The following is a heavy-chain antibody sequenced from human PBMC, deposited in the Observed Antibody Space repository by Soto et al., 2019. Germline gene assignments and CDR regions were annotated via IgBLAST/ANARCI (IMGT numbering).Heavy chain of an antibody. Sequence: SWVRQAPGKGLEWVGEINHSGSTNYNPSLKSRVTISVDTSKNQFSLKLSSVTAADTAVYYCAAGGLFDPWGQGTLVTVSS. J-gene: IGHJ5*02. V-gene: IGHV4-34*01. CDR2: INHSGST. CDR3: AAGGLFDP.